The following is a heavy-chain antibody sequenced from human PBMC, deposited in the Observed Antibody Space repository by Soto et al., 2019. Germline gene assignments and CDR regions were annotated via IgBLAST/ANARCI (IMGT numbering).Heavy chain of an antibody. D-gene: IGHD3-22*01. CDR1: GDTFSTYT. CDR2: INPSGGST. CDR3: ARDLPHGWDDSSGYYPEDY. J-gene: IGHJ4*02. V-gene: IGHV1-46*03. Sequence: ASVKVSCKASGDTFSTYTITWVRQAPGQGLEWMGIINPSGGSTSYAQKFQGRVTMTRDTSTSTVYMELSSLRSEDTAVYYCARDLPHGWDDSSGYYPEDYWGQGTLVTVSS.